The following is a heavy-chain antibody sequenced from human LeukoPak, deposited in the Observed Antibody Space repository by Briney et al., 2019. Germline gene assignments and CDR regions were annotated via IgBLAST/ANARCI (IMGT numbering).Heavy chain of an antibody. D-gene: IGHD3-10*01. Sequence: SETLSLTCTVSGGSISGYSWSWIRESAGKGLEWMGRVYTSGNTNYNPSSKSRVTMSIDTSKKQFSLKLRSVTAADTAVYYCARDNPSGPWGQGTLVTVSS. J-gene: IGHJ5*02. CDR3: ARDNPSGP. CDR2: VYTSGNT. CDR1: GGSISGYS. V-gene: IGHV4-4*07.